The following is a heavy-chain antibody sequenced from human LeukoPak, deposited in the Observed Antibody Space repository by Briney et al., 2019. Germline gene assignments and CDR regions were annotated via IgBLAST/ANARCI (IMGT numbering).Heavy chain of an antibody. CDR1: GGTFSGYA. CDR2: IIPIFGTA. CDR3: ARGPLYYDILTGYSDGYYYMDV. V-gene: IGHV1-69*13. Sequence: SVKVSCKASGGTFSGYAISWVRQAPGQGLEWMGGIIPIFGTANYAQKFQGRVTITADESTSTAYMELSSLRSEDTAVYYCARGPLYYDILTGYSDGYYYMDVWGKGTTVTVSS. D-gene: IGHD3-9*01. J-gene: IGHJ6*03.